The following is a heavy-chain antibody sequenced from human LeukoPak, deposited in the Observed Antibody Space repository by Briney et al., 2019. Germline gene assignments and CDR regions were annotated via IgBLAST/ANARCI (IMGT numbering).Heavy chain of an antibody. J-gene: IGHJ4*02. CDR1: GFTVSSNY. CDR2: IYSGGST. CDR3: ARALGDSSGYYGY. Sequence: GGSLRLSCAASGFTVSSNYMSWVRQAPGKGLEWVSVIYSGGSTYYADSVKGRFTISRDNSKNTLYLQMNSLRAEDTAVYYCARALGDSSGYYGYWGQGTLVTVSS. V-gene: IGHV3-66*01. D-gene: IGHD3-22*01.